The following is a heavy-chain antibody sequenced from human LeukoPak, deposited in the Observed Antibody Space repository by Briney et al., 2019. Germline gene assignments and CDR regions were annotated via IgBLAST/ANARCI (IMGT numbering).Heavy chain of an antibody. Sequence: PSQTLSLTCTVSGGSISSGDYYWSWIRQPPGKGLEWIGYIYYSGSTYYNPSLKSRVTISVDTSKNQFSLKLSSVAAADTAVYYCAREPREYSSSWYSGVFDYWGQGTLVTVSS. J-gene: IGHJ4*02. CDR3: AREPREYSSSWYSGVFDY. CDR2: IYYSGST. D-gene: IGHD6-13*01. V-gene: IGHV4-30-4*08. CDR1: GGSISSGDYY.